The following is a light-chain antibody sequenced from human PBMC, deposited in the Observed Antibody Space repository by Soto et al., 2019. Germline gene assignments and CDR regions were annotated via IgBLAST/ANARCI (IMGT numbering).Light chain of an antibody. CDR3: HQRQSWPRT. V-gene: IGKV3-11*01. J-gene: IGKJ1*01. CDR2: YTS. CDR1: QYVGTR. Sequence: EIVLTQSPATLSSSPGETATRSCRASQYVGTRLAWYQHKPGQAPRLLIYYTSNRATVIPARFSGSGSGTDFTLTINSLAPEDFAIYYCHQRQSWPRTFGQGTK.